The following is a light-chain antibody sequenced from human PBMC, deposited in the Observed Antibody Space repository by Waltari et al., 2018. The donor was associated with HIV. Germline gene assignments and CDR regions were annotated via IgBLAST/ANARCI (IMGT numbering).Light chain of an antibody. J-gene: IGLJ2*01. Sequence: SSDLTQSPSLSVSPVQTAKITCSGDVLAKQFAFWYHRKPGQAPLLLIYKDTERPSKIPERFSASTSGTTVTLTISGVRAEDEAEYFCQSADTSGTSVLFGGGTTLTVL. CDR2: KDT. CDR3: QSADTSGTSVL. CDR1: VLAKQF. V-gene: IGLV3-25*03.